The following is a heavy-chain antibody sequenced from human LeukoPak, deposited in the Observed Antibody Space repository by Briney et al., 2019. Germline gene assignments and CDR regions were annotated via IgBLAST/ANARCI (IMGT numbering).Heavy chain of an antibody. CDR2: IYPGDSDT. D-gene: IGHD3-10*01. V-gene: IGHV5-51*01. CDR1: GYSLTNYW. J-gene: IGHJ6*03. Sequence: GESLKIFCKGSGYSLTNYWIGWGRQMPGKGLEWMGSIYPGDSDTRYRPSFQGQVTISADKSITTAYLQWSSLKASDTAMYYCARQVPDGDYYYYMDVWGKGTTVTVSS. CDR3: ARQVPDGDYYYYMDV.